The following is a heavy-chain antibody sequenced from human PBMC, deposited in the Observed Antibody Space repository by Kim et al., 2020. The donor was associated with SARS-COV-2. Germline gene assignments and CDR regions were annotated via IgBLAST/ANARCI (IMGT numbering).Heavy chain of an antibody. J-gene: IGHJ4*02. CDR1: GYTFTSYG. V-gene: IGHV1-18*04. D-gene: IGHD3-10*01. CDR2: ISAYNGNT. Sequence: ASVKVSCKASGYTFTSYGISWVRQAPGQGLEWMGWISAYNGNTNYAQKLQGRVTMTTDTSTSTAYMELRSLRSDDTAVYYCARDWGFGELRPVAEGYWGQGTLVTVSS. CDR3: ARDWGFGELRPVAEGY.